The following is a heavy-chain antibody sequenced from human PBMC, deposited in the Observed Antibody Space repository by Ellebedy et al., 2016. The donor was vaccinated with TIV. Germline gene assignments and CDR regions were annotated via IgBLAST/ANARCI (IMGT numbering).Heavy chain of an antibody. CDR3: SRRSRGPPYYFDY. CDR2: ISGSGGMM. Sequence: GESLKISCAASGFTFSSYYMNWGRQAPGKGLEWVSYISGSGGMMDHADSVKGRFTISRDNAKNSLYLQLNSLRSDDTAGYYCSRRSRGPPYYFDYWGRGTLVTVSS. J-gene: IGHJ4*02. V-gene: IGHV3-48*03. D-gene: IGHD3-10*01. CDR1: GFTFSSYY.